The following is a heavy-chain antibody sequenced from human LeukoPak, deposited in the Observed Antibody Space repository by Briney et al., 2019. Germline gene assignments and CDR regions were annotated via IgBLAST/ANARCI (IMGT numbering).Heavy chain of an antibody. CDR3: ARTRSSGGYSGADY. D-gene: IGHD1-26*01. Sequence: GGSLRLSCAASGFTFDSYGMTWVRQAPGKGLEWVSGLNWNGGSAGYADSLQGRFTISRDNAKNSLYLQMTSLRAQDTALYFCARTRSSGGYSGADYWGQGTLVTVSS. J-gene: IGHJ4*02. CDR1: GFTFDSYG. V-gene: IGHV3-20*04. CDR2: LNWNGGSA.